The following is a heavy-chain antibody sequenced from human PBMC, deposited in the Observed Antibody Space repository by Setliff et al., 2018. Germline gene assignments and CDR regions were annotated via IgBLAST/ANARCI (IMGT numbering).Heavy chain of an antibody. CDR2: TIPIFGTT. V-gene: IGHV1-69*05. D-gene: IGHD3-22*01. CDR1: GFRFTNFG. Sequence: SVKVSCKTSGFRFTNFGFSWVRQAPGQGLEWMGGTIPIFGTTDYAQKFRGRVTIITDESTSTAFTQLSSLRSEDTAVYYCVREGVDSRSSTDYRYYMDVWGKGTTVTVSS. J-gene: IGHJ6*03. CDR3: VREGVDSRSSTDYRYYMDV.